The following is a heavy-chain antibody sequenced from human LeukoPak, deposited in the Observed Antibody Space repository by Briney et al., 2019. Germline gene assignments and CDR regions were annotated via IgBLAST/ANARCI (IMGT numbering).Heavy chain of an antibody. V-gene: IGHV1-69*06. D-gene: IGHD6-13*01. CDR3: ARANHSSSWYGGTDYFDY. J-gene: IGHJ4*02. CDR1: GGTFSSYA. CDR2: IIPIFGTA. Sequence: SVKVSCKASGGTFSSYAISWVRQAPGQGLEWMGGIIPIFGTANYAQKFQGRVTITADKSTSTAYMELSSLRSEDTAVYYCARANHSSSWYGGTDYFDYWGQGTLVTVSS.